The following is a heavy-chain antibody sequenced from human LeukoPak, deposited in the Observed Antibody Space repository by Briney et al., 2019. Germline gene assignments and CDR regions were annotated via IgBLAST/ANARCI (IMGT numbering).Heavy chain of an antibody. V-gene: IGHV3-11*01. Sequence: GGSLRLSRAASGFIFSDYHMSWIRQAPGKGLEWVSYISPGGDEVYFADSVKGRFTISRDNAKNSLFLQMSSLTAEDTVVYYCSGGRDIAVAGPGGYFDYWGQGSLVTVSS. J-gene: IGHJ4*02. D-gene: IGHD6-19*01. CDR2: ISPGGDEV. CDR3: SGGRDIAVAGPGGYFDY. CDR1: GFIFSDYH.